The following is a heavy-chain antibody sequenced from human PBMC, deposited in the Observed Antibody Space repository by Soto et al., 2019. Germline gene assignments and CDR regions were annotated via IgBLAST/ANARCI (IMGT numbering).Heavy chain of an antibody. CDR2: INSQSGGT. D-gene: IGHD2-2*01. CDR3: ARERYCTSTTCSAFDY. CDR1: GYIFSDYY. V-gene: IGHV1-2*02. Sequence: ASVKVSCKASGYIFSDYYMHWVRQAPGQGLGWMGWINSQSGGTGYAEKFQGQVTMSRDTSISTAYMELRSLTPDDSAMYYCARERYCTSTTCSAFDYWGQGTLVTVSS. J-gene: IGHJ4*02.